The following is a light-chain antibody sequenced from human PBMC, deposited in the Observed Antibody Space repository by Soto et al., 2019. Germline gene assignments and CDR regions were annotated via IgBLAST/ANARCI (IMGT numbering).Light chain of an antibody. V-gene: IGLV1-44*01. J-gene: IGLJ2*01. CDR2: SNN. CDR3: AAWDDSLNGHVV. Sequence: QLVLTQPPSASGTPGQRVTISCSGSSSNIGSNTVNWYQQLPGTAPKFLIYSNNQRPSGVPDRFSGSKSGTSASLAISGLQSEDEADYYCAAWDDSLNGHVVFGGGTKLTVL. CDR1: SSNIGSNT.